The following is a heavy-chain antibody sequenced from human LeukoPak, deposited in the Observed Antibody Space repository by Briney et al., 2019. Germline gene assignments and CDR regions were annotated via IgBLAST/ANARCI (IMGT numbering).Heavy chain of an antibody. V-gene: IGHV3-48*04. CDR1: GFTFSSYS. D-gene: IGHD1-1*01. CDR3: TRENFGWNQWYGMGV. CDR2: ISSSSSTI. J-gene: IGHJ6*02. Sequence: QPGGSLRLSCAASGFTFSSYSMNWVRQASGKGLEWVSYISSSSSTIYYADSVKGRFTISRDNAKNSLSLQMNSLRAEDTAVYYCTRENFGWNQWYGMGVWGQGTTVTVSS.